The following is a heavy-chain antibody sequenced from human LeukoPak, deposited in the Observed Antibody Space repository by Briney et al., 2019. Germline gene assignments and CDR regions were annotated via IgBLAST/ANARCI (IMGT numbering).Heavy chain of an antibody. D-gene: IGHD3-10*01. V-gene: IGHV3-23*01. CDR3: ARETFYYGSGREVYYFDY. CDR1: GFTFSSYA. CDR2: ISGSGGST. J-gene: IGHJ4*02. Sequence: PGGSLRLSCAASGFTFSSYAMSWVRQAPGKGLEWVSGISGSGGSTYYADSVKGRFTISRDNSKNTLYLQLNSLRAEDTAVYYCARETFYYGSGREVYYFDYWGQGTLVTVSS.